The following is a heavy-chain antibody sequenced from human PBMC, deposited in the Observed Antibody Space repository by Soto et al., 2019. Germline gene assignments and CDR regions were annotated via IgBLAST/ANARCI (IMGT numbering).Heavy chain of an antibody. Sequence: QVQLVQSGAEVKKPGSSVKVSCKASGDTFSSYGISWVRQAPGQALEFMGGIIPKFGTTNYAQKFRGRVTITADESTSTAYMELSSLRSEDTGVNYLARASGRGWYNWFDPWGQGTLVTVSS. CDR2: IIPKFGTT. J-gene: IGHJ5*02. CDR3: ARASGRGWYNWFDP. V-gene: IGHV1-69*01. D-gene: IGHD6-19*01. CDR1: GDTFSSYG.